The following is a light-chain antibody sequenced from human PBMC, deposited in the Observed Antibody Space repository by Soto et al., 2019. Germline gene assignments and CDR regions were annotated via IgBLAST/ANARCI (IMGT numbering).Light chain of an antibody. J-gene: IGKJ1*01. V-gene: IGKV3-20*01. CDR2: GAS. CDR3: QQYAGAPRRR. CDR1: QSVSSSY. Sequence: EIVLTQSPGTRSLSPGERATLSFRASQSVSSSYLAWYPQKPGQAPRLLIYGASSRSTDIPDRFSCSGSGTDLTITISRLEPADFAVYYCQQYAGAPRRRFGQGTKVEIK.